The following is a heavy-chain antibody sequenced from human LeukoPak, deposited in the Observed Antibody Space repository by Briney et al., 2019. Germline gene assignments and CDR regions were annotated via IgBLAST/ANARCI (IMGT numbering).Heavy chain of an antibody. V-gene: IGHV3-30*02. Sequence: GGSLRLSCAASGFTFSSYGMQWVRQAPGKGLEWVAFIRYDGSNKYYADSVKGRFTISRDNSKNTLYLQMNSLRAEDTAVYYCAKGCCSGGSCCFDIWGQGTMVTVSS. CDR3: AKGCCSGGSCCFDI. CDR1: GFTFSSYG. J-gene: IGHJ3*02. D-gene: IGHD2-15*01. CDR2: IRYDGSNK.